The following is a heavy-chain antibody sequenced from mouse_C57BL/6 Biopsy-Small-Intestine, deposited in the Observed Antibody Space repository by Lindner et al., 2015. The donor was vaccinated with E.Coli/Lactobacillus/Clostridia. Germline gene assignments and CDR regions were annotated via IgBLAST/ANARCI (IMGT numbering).Heavy chain of an antibody. J-gene: IGHJ4*01. V-gene: IGHV1S22*01. CDR2: INPGGGTT. CDR1: GYTFTNYY. D-gene: IGHD1-3*01. Sequence: SVKVSCKASGYTFTNYYMHWVRQVPGQGLEWMGIINPGGGTTTYAQKFRGRVIMTRDTSTSTVYMELSSLRSEDTAVYYCARGWRESSGYVFDSWGQGTLVTVSS. CDR3: ARGWRESSGYVFDS.